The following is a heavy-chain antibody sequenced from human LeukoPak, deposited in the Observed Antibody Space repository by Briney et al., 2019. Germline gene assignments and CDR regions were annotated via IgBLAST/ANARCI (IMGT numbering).Heavy chain of an antibody. CDR1: EFTFSIYA. CDR2: LSNNGEST. V-gene: IGHV3-64*01. CDR3: VRGYCSDTRCPELHYHYYMDV. J-gene: IGHJ6*03. D-gene: IGHD2-2*01. Sequence: GGSLKLSCAASEFTFSIYAMYWVRQAPGKGLECVSALSNNGESTYYANSVRGRFTISRDNSKNTLHLQMGSLRADDMAVYYCVRGYCSDTRCPELHYHYYMDVWGKGTTVTVSS.